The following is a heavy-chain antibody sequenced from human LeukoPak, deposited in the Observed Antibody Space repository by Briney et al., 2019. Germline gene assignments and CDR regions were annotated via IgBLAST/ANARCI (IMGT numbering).Heavy chain of an antibody. D-gene: IGHD2-15*01. Sequence: SETLSLTCTVPGGSISSYYWSWIRQPPGKGLEWIGYIYYSGSTNYNPSLKSRVTISVDTSKNQFSLKLSSVTAADTAVYYCARENDCSGGSCYFRGAFDAFDIWGQGTMVSVSS. J-gene: IGHJ3*02. V-gene: IGHV4-59*01. CDR3: ARENDCSGGSCYFRGAFDAFDI. CDR2: IYYSGST. CDR1: GGSISSYY.